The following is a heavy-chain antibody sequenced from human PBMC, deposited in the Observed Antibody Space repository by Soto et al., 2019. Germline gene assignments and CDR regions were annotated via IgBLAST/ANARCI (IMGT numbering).Heavy chain of an antibody. CDR3: ARDYCSSTSCRSFYYYYYGMDV. V-gene: IGHV4-31*03. Sequence: QVQLQESGPGLVQPSQTLSLTCTVSGGSISSGGYYWSWIRQHPGKGLEGIGYIYYSGSTYYNPSLKSRVTISVDTSKNQFSLKLSSVTAADAAVYYCARDYCSSTSCRSFYYYYYGMDVWGQGTTVTVSS. CDR1: GGSISSGGYY. J-gene: IGHJ6*02. CDR2: IYYSGST. D-gene: IGHD2-2*01.